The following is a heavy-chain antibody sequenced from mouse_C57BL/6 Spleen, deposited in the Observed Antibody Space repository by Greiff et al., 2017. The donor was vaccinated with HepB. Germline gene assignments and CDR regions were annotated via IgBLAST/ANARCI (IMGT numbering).Heavy chain of an antibody. V-gene: IGHV1-39*01. D-gene: IGHD1-1*01. Sequence: VQLKESGPELVEPGASVKISCKASGYSFTDYNMNWVKQSNGKSLEWIGVINPNYGTTSYNQKFKGKATLTVDQSSSTAYMQLNSLTSEDSAVYYCAREGFYYYGSSHWYFDVWGTGTTVTVSS. CDR3: AREGFYYYGSSHWYFDV. CDR2: INPNYGTT. J-gene: IGHJ1*03. CDR1: GYSFTDYN.